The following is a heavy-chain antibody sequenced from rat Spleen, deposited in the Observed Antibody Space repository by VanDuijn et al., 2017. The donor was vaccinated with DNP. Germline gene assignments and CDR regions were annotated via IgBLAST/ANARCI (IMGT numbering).Heavy chain of an antibody. V-gene: IGHV5S23*01. Sequence: EVQLVESGGDFVQPGRSLKLSCLVSGFTFSDYDMAWVRQAPTKGLEWVACMSPTTRSSYYRDSVRGRFTVSRDDAKSSLYLQMNSLKSEDTATYYCARGSSSIYWYFDFWGPGTMVTVSS. CDR2: MSPTTRSS. CDR3: ARGSSSIYWYFDF. CDR1: GFTFSDYD. D-gene: IGHD1-2*01. J-gene: IGHJ1*01.